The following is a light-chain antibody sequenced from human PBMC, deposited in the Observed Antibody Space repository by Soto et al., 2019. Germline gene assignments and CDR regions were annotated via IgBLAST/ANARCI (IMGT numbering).Light chain of an antibody. J-gene: IGLJ3*02. V-gene: IGLV2-8*01. CDR2: EVI. CDR1: SSDVGGYNS. Sequence: QPVLTQPPSASGSPGQSVTISCTGTSSDVGGYNSVSWYQQHPGKAPKLLIYEVIKRPSGVPDRFSGSKSDNTASLTVSGLQAEDEANYYCNSYAGSNNLVFGGGTKLTVL. CDR3: NSYAGSNNLV.